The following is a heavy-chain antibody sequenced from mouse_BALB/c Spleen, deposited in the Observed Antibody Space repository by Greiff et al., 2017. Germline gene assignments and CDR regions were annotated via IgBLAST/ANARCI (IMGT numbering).Heavy chain of an antibody. Sequence: EVNVVESGGGLVQPGGSRKLSCAASGFTFSSFGMHWVRQAPEKGLEWVAYISSGSSTIYYADTVKGRFTISRDNPKNTLFLQMTSLRSEDTAMYYCARSRYDYFDYWGQGTTLTVSS. V-gene: IGHV5-17*02. D-gene: IGHD2-14*01. CDR2: ISSGSSTI. J-gene: IGHJ2*01. CDR1: GFTFSSFG. CDR3: ARSRYDYFDY.